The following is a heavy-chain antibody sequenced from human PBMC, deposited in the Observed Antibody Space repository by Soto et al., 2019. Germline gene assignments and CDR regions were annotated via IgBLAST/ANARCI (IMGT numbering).Heavy chain of an antibody. J-gene: IGHJ6*02. V-gene: IGHV1-69*06. CDR2: IIPIFGTA. CDR1: GGTFSSYA. Sequence: QVPLVQSGAEVKKPGSSVKVSCKASGGTFSSYAISWVRQAPGQGLEWMGGIIPIFGTANYAQKFQGRVTITADKSTSTAYMELSSLRSEDTAVYYCARDRPPHGYYDFWSGYPSALYGMDVWGQGTTVTVSS. CDR3: ARDRPPHGYYDFWSGYPSALYGMDV. D-gene: IGHD3-3*01.